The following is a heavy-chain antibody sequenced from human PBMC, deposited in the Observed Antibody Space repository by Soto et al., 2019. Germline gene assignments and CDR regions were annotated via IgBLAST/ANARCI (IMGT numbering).Heavy chain of an antibody. J-gene: IGHJ4*02. CDR1: GGSISSGYH. CDR2: IFHTGTT. D-gene: IGHD1-26*01. V-gene: IGHV4-38-2*02. Sequence: SETLSLTCTVSGGSISSGYHWAWIRQPPGMRLEWVASIFHTGTTYYNPSLTSRVTIFVDTSKNQFSLKLNSVTAADTAVYYCARDSPLSERSFDYWGQGTLVTVSS. CDR3: ARDSPLSERSFDY.